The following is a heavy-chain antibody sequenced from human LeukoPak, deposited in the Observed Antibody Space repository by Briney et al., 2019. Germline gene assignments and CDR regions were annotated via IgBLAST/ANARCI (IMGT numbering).Heavy chain of an antibody. CDR2: VDSSGNT. CDR1: VVSLNGDY. V-gene: IGHV4-4*07. CDR3: ARQFLVGSTFHAFDL. D-gene: IGHD1-26*01. J-gene: IGHJ3*01. Sequence: SETLSLTCSVSVVSLNGDYWSWLRQSAGNRLEWIGHVDSSGNTNYNPSLASRVTMSVDTSKKQFSLKLTSVTAADMAVYFCARQFLVGSTFHAFDLWGQGTRVTVSS.